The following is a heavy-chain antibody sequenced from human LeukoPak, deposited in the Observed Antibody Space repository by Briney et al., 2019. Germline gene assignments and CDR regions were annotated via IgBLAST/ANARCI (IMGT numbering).Heavy chain of an antibody. CDR1: GYSFTDYD. Sequence: AASVTVSCKASGYSFTDYDFSWVRQAPGQGLEWLGWVSIYNDNTNYAREFQDRITMTTDISTSTAYMELKSLTSDDTAVYFCARTGHYQFDSWGQGTLVTVSS. CDR2: VSIYNDNT. V-gene: IGHV1-18*01. CDR3: ARTGHYQFDS. D-gene: IGHD3-9*01. J-gene: IGHJ4*02.